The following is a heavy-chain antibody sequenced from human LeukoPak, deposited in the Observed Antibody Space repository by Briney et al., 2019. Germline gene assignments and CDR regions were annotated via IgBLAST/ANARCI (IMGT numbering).Heavy chain of an antibody. Sequence: GGSLRLSCAASRFDFRIYWMTWVRQAPGKGLEWVANIKQDGSEKYYVDSVRGRFTISRDNAKNSLHLQMNSLRAEDTAVYYCAGAPLVGITESHFFGNDGRGPRTTVTVSS. CDR2: IKQDGSEK. D-gene: IGHD1-26*01. CDR1: RFDFRIYW. J-gene: IGHJ6*01. CDR3: AGAPLVGITESHFFGNDG. V-gene: IGHV3-7*01.